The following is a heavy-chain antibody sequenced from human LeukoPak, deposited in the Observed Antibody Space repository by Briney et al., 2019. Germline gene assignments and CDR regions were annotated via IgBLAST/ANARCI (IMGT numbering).Heavy chain of an antibody. CDR1: GFTFSSYG. CDR3: EKDEEYGSGSYCPDY. J-gene: IGHJ4*02. Sequence: GGSLRLSCAASGFTFSSYGMHWVCQAPGKGLEWVAFIRYDGSNKYYADSVKGRFTISRDNSKNTLYLQMNSLRAEDTAVYYCEKDEEYGSGSYCPDYWGQGTLVTVSS. CDR2: IRYDGSNK. V-gene: IGHV3-30*02. D-gene: IGHD3-10*01.